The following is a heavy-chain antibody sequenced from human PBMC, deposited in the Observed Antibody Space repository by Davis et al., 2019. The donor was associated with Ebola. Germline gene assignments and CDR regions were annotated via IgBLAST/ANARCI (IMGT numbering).Heavy chain of an antibody. J-gene: IGHJ3*02. V-gene: IGHV3-30-3*01. CDR2: ISYDGSNK. D-gene: IGHD3-22*01. CDR3: ARAPMIALGDAFDI. Sequence: PGGSLRLSCAASGFTFSSYAMHWVRQAPGKGLEWVAVISYDGSNKYYADSVKGRFTISRDNSKNTLYLQMNSLRAEDTAVYYCARAPMIALGDAFDIWGQGTMVTVSS. CDR1: GFTFSSYA.